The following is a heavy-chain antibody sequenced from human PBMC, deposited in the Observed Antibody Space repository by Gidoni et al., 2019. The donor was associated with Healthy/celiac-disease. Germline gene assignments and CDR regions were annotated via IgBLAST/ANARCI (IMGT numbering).Heavy chain of an antibody. CDR2: IGTAGDT. Sequence: EVQLVESGGGLVQPGGSLRLSCAASGFTFSSYDMHWVRQATGKGLEWVSAIGTAGDTYYPGSVKGRFTISRENAKNSLYLQMNSLRAGDTAVYYCARVCSSTSCNYYYYGMDVWGQGTTVTVSS. CDR3: ARVCSSTSCNYYYYGMDV. V-gene: IGHV3-13*01. J-gene: IGHJ6*02. D-gene: IGHD2-2*01. CDR1: GFTFSSYD.